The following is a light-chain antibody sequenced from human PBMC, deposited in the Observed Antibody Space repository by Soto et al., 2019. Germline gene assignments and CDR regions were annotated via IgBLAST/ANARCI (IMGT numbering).Light chain of an antibody. J-gene: IGKJ5*01. CDR1: PGISRS. V-gene: IGKV1-12*01. Sequence: DKQMNHSVSTLPASVGARVTITCRASPGISRSLAWNQQKPGKATKLLIYATSSLQSGVPSRFSGGGFGTDFTLTISSLQPEDSAIYYCQHADTFPIPFGQGTRLEIK. CDR3: QHADTFPIP. CDR2: ATS.